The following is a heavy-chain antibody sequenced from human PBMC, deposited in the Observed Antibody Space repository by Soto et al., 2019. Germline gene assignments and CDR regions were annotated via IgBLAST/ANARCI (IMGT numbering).Heavy chain of an antibody. J-gene: IGHJ6*02. CDR1: GFTFRNYW. V-gene: IGHV3-74*01. CDR3: ASNYAYAEGYYFYGIDV. CDR2: VNSDGDTT. Sequence: EVQLVESGGGLVQPGGSLRLSCAASGFTFRNYWMHWGRQAPGKGLVWVSRVNSDGDTTYYADSVKGRFTISRDNAKNTLHLQMNSLGAEDTAVYYCASNYAYAEGYYFYGIDVWGQGTTVTVSS. D-gene: IGHD3-16*01.